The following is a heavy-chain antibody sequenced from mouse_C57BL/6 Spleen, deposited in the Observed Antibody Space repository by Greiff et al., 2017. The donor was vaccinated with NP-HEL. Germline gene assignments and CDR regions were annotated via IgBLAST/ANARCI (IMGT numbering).Heavy chain of an antibody. CDR3: TREYYYGSNYFDD. J-gene: IGHJ2*01. V-gene: IGHV5-9-1*02. Sequence: EVQRVESGEGLVKPGGSLKLSCAASGFTFSSYAMSWVRQTPEKRLEWVAYISSGGDYIYYADTVKGRFTISRDNARNTLYLQMSSLKSEDTAMYYCTREYYYGSNYFDDWGQGTTLTVSS. CDR1: GFTFSSYA. D-gene: IGHD1-1*01. CDR2: ISSGGDYI.